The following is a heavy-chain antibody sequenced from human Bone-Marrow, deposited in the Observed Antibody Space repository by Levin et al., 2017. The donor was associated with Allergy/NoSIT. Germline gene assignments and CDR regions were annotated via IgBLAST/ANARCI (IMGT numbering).Heavy chain of an antibody. CDR1: GFTFSSYA. Sequence: PGESLKISCAASGFTFSSYAMSWVRQAPGKGLEWVSSISGSGTITHYAESVKGRFTISRDISKNMLHLQMNSLRAEDTAIYFCAKEGLAVAGYYFDSWGQGTLVTVPS. CDR2: ISGSGTIT. D-gene: IGHD6-19*01. J-gene: IGHJ4*02. CDR3: AKEGLAVAGYYFDS. V-gene: IGHV3-23*01.